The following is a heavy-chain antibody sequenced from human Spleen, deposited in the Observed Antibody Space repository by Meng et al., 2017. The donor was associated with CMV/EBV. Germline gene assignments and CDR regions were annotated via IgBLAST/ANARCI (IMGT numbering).Heavy chain of an antibody. Sequence: GESLKIYCAASGFTFSSYWMHWVRQAPGKGLVWVSRINSDGSSTSYADSVKGRFTISRDNAKNTLYLQMNSLRAEDTAVYYCATGLMSAFEVWGQGTMVTVSS. CDR3: ATGLMSAFEV. CDR2: INSDGSST. J-gene: IGHJ3*01. CDR1: GFTFSSYW. D-gene: IGHD2-8*01. V-gene: IGHV3-74*01.